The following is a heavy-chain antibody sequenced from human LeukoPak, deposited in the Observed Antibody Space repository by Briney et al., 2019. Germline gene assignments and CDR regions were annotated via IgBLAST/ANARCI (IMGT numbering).Heavy chain of an antibody. J-gene: IGHJ4*02. Sequence: GGSLRLSCAASGFTFSSYGMHWVRQAPGKGLEWVAFIRYDGSNKYYADSVKGRFTISRDNSKNTLYLQMNSLRPEDTAVYYCAREHSAGFYFDYWGQGTLVTVSS. CDR1: GFTFSSYG. V-gene: IGHV3-30*02. CDR2: IRYDGSNK. D-gene: IGHD3-10*01. CDR3: AREHSAGFYFDY.